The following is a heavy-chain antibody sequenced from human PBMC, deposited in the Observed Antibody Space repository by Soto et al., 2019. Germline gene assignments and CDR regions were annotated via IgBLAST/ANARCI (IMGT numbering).Heavy chain of an antibody. V-gene: IGHV4-59*08. D-gene: IGHD5-18*01. Sequence: QLQLQESGPGLVKPSETLSLTCPVSGGSISGYYWSWLRQPPGKGLEWIAFIHYTGSSNSNPSLTXRXXISVDTSKNQFSLKLSSVTAAATAVYYCARHSNEYRKSLDSWGQGTLVTVSS. CDR2: IHYTGSS. CDR3: ARHSNEYRKSLDS. J-gene: IGHJ5*02. CDR1: GGSISGYY.